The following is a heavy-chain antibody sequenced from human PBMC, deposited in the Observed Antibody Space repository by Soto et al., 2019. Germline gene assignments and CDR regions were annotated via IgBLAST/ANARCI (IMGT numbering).Heavy chain of an antibody. CDR3: AGSSPHWLGSGVENGWFDP. D-gene: IGHD3-10*01. Sequence: QVQLVESGGGLVKPGGSLRLSCAASGFTFSDYYMSWIRQAPGKGLEWVSYISSSGSTIYYADSVKGRFTISRDNAKNSLYMQMNSLRAEDTAVYYCAGSSPHWLGSGVENGWFDPWGQGTLVTVSS. CDR2: ISSSGSTI. V-gene: IGHV3-11*01. CDR1: GFTFSDYY. J-gene: IGHJ5*02.